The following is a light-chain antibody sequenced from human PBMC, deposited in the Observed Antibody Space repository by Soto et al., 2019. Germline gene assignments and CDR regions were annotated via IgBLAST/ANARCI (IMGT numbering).Light chain of an antibody. CDR3: QLCNNWPLT. CDR1: QSVIRK. J-gene: IGKJ4*01. Sequence: EIVMTQSPATLSVSPGERATLSCRASQSVIRKVAWYQQKPGQAPRLLIYGASTRATGIPARFSGSGSGTEFTLPIRSLQSEDFAVYSCQLCNNWPLTFRGGTKVEIK. V-gene: IGKV3-15*01. CDR2: GAS.